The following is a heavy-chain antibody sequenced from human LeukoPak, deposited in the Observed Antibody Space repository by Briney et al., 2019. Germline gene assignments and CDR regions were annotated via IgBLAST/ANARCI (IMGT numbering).Heavy chain of an antibody. J-gene: IGHJ3*02. CDR3: ARASGGGQTSFDI. CDR2: INPNSGDT. CDR1: GYRFTAYS. D-gene: IGHD3-16*01. Sequence: ASVKVSCKASGYRFTAYSMHWVRQAPGLGLEWMGWINPNSGDTKNAQNFQGRVTMTRDTSISTVYMELSSLRSDDTAVFYCARASGGGQTSFDIWGQGTGVTVSS. V-gene: IGHV1-2*02.